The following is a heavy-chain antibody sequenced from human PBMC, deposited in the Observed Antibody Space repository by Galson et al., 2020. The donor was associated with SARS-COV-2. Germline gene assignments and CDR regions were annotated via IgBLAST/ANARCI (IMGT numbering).Heavy chain of an antibody. J-gene: IGHJ4*02. CDR1: GGTFSSYA. Sequence: KISCKASGGTFSSYAIRWVRQAPGQGLEWMGRIIPILGIANYAQKFQGRVTITADKSTSTAYMELSSLRSEDTAVYYCARDPLDHDYGYYGFSDYWGQGTLVTVSS. CDR3: ARDPLDHDYGYYGFSDY. CDR2: IIPILGIA. V-gene: IGHV1-69*04. D-gene: IGHD4-17*01.